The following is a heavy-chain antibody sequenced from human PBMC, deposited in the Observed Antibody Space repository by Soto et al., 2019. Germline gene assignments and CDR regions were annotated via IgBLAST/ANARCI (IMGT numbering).Heavy chain of an antibody. CDR2: IYSGGST. V-gene: IGHV3-53*01. CDR3: ASSDTWRLFDY. D-gene: IGHD1-20*01. CDR1: GFSVSSNY. J-gene: IGHJ4*02. Sequence: EVQLVESGGGLIQPGGSLRLSCAVSGFSVSSNYITWVRQAPGKGLEWVSTIYSGGSTYYAESVRGRFTISRDNSNNTLYLKMNILRAEDTAVYYCASSDTWRLFDYWGQGTLVTVSS.